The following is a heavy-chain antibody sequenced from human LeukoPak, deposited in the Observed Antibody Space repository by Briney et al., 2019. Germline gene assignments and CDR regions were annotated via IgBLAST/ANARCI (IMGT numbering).Heavy chain of an antibody. CDR3: ARARRGDFWSSYYYYYMDV. CDR2: IRSDGSNK. D-gene: IGHD3-3*01. V-gene: IGHV3-30*02. Sequence: QSGGSLRLSCAASGFTFSSYGMHWVRQAPGKGLEWVAFIRSDGSNKYYADSVKGRFTISRDNSKNTLYLQMNSLRAEDTAVYYCARARRGDFWSSYYYYYMDVWGKGTTVTVSS. CDR1: GFTFSSYG. J-gene: IGHJ6*03.